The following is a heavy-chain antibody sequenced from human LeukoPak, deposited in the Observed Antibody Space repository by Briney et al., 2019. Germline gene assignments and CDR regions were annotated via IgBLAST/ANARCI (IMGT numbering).Heavy chain of an antibody. D-gene: IGHD6-6*01. CDR1: GGSISSYY. J-gene: IGHJ4*02. CDR3: ASATRPRGDFDY. CDR2: IYYSGST. V-gene: IGHV4-59*08. Sequence: KPSETLSLTCTVSGGSISSYYWSWIRQPPGKGLEWIGYIYYSGSTNYNPSLKSRVTTSVDTSNNRFSLKLMSVTAADTAVYYCASATRPRGDFDYWGQGTLVTVSS.